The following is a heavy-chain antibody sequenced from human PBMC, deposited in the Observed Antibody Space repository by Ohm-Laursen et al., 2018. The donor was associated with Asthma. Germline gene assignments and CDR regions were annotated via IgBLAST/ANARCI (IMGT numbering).Heavy chain of an antibody. CDR3: ARDGDVDTAMGPYYGMDV. Sequence: SLRLSCAATGFTFSSYGMHWVRQAPGKGLEWVAVISYDGSNKYYADSVKGRFTISRDNSKNTLYLQMNSLRAEDTAVYYCARDGDVDTAMGPYYGMDVWGQGTTVTVSS. V-gene: IGHV3-30*03. D-gene: IGHD5-18*01. J-gene: IGHJ6*02. CDR2: ISYDGSNK. CDR1: GFTFSSYG.